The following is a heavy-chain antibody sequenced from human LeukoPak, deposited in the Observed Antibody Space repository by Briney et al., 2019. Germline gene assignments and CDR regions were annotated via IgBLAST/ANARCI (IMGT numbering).Heavy chain of an antibody. CDR3: GTPHKYYDIWRGYCPFDN. V-gene: IGHV1-69*13. CDR2: IISDSGTT. CDR1: GGTFSSYA. J-gene: IGHJ4*02. Sequence: ASVKVSCKASGGTFSSYAINWVLQAPGQGLEWMGGIISDSGTTNYAQNFRGGVTISADESTTTAYMELSSLRSEDTAVYYCGTPHKYYDIWRGYCPFDNWGQGTLVTVSS. D-gene: IGHD3-3*01.